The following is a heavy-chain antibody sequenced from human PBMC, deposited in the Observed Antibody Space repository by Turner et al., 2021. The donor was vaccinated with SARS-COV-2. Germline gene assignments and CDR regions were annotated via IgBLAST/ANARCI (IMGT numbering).Heavy chain of an antibody. D-gene: IGHD3-3*01. CDR3: ARGSHDFWSGYYPTYFDY. V-gene: IGHV3-53*02. CDR2: IYSGGST. Sequence: EVQLVETGGGLMQPGGSLRPSCAASGFTVSSNYMSWVRQAPGKGLEWFSVIYSGGSTYYADSVKVRFTISRDNSKYTLYLQMNSLRAEDTAVYYCARGSHDFWSGYYPTYFDYWGQGTLVTVSS. J-gene: IGHJ4*02. CDR1: GFTVSSNY.